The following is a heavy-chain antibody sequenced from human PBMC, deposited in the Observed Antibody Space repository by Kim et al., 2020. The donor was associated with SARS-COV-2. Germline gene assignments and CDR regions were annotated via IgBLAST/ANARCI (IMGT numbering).Heavy chain of an antibody. J-gene: IGHJ4*02. Sequence: GSLRLSCAASGFTFSSYEMNWVRQAPGKGLEWVSYIGSSGSTIFYADSVKGRFAISRDNAKNSLYLQMNSLRAEDTAIYYCTSIDIVVVPAAKAIDYWGQGTPVTVSS. CDR1: GFTFSSYE. CDR3: TSIDIVVVPAAKAIDY. D-gene: IGHD2-2*01. V-gene: IGHV3-48*03. CDR2: IGSSGSTI.